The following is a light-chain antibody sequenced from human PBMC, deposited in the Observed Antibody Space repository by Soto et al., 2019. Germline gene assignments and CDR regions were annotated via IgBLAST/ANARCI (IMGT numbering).Light chain of an antibody. CDR2: DAS. CDR1: QTINNW. J-gene: IGKJ1*01. Sequence: DIQMTQSPSTLSASVGDRVTITCRASQTINNWVAWFQQKPGKAPKVLIYDASSLQSGVPSRFSGSGSGTEFTLTIYSLQPDDFATYYCQRYNAFSQTFGQGTKVEI. V-gene: IGKV1-5*01. CDR3: QRYNAFSQT.